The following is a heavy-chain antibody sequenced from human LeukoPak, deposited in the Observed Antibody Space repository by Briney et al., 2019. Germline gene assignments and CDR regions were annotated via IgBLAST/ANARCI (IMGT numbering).Heavy chain of an antibody. CDR3: ARDYGGTQGFDY. CDR1: GGSISSYS. D-gene: IGHD4-17*01. Sequence: PSETLSLTCTVSGGSISSYSWSWIRQPPGKGLEWIGYIYYSGSTNYNPSLRSRVTISVDTSKNQFSLKLSSVTAADTAVYYCARDYGGTQGFDYWGQGTLVTVSS. J-gene: IGHJ4*02. CDR2: IYYSGST. V-gene: IGHV4-59*12.